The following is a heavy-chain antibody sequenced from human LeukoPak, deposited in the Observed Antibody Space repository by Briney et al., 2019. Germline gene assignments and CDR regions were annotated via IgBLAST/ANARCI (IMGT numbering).Heavy chain of an antibody. V-gene: IGHV3-53*05. Sequence: PGGSLRLSCAASGFTVSSNYMSWVRQAPGKGLEWVSVIYSGGSTYYADSVKGRFTISRDNSKNSLYLQMNSLRLGDTALYYCATDCSGNRCYSLWGQGTLVTVSS. J-gene: IGHJ4*02. D-gene: IGHD2-15*01. CDR1: GFTVSSNY. CDR2: IYSGGST. CDR3: ATDCSGNRCYSL.